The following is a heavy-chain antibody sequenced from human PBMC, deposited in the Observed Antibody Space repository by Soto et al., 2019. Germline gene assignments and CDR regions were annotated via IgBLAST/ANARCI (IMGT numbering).Heavy chain of an antibody. Sequence: EVQLVESGGGLVQPGGSLRLSCAASGFTFSSCSMNWVRQAPGKGLEWVSYISSSSTIYYADSVKGRFTISRDNAKNSLYLQMHSLRDGDTAVYYCARVKVVTATDFWGQGTLVTVSS. CDR1: GFTFSSCS. D-gene: IGHD2-21*02. V-gene: IGHV3-48*02. J-gene: IGHJ4*02. CDR3: ARVKVVTATDF. CDR2: ISSSSTI.